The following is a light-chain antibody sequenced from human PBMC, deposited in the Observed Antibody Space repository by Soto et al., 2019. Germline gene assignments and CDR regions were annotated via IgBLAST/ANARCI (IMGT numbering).Light chain of an antibody. CDR2: DVT. CDR3: CSHAGSSTV. CDR1: SSDVGGYNF. J-gene: IGLJ3*02. Sequence: QSVLTQPPSASGSPGQSVTISCTGSSSDVGGYNFVAWFQQYPGKAPKFVIFDVTKRPSGVPDRVSGSKSGNTAYLTVSGLQAEDEADYYCCSHAGSSTVFGGGTKLTVL. V-gene: IGLV2-8*01.